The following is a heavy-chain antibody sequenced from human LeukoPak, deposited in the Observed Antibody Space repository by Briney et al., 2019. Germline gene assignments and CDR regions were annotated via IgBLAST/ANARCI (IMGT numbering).Heavy chain of an antibody. D-gene: IGHD6-13*01. Sequence: GGSLRLSCTASGFNFRTSWVSWVRQSPAKGLEFLANIRYDGTVKNYVDSVKGRFTISRDNPRNSVYLQMDSLRAEDTGLYYCARDPDSSSFDYWGQGALVTVSS. J-gene: IGHJ4*02. CDR2: IRYDGTVK. CDR3: ARDPDSSSFDY. V-gene: IGHV3-7*01. CDR1: GFNFRTSW.